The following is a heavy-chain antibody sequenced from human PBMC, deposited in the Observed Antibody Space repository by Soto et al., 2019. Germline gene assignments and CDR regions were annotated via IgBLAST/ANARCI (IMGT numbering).Heavy chain of an antibody. CDR1: GGSISSGGYY. CDR2: IYYSGST. Sequence: SETLSLTCTVSGGSISSGGYYWSWIRQHPGKGLEWIGYIYYSGSTYYNPSLKSRVTISVDTSKNQFSLKLSSVTAADTAVYYCARTRPVVRGRHYFDYWGQGTLVTVSS. V-gene: IGHV4-31*03. D-gene: IGHD2-15*01. CDR3: ARTRPVVRGRHYFDY. J-gene: IGHJ4*02.